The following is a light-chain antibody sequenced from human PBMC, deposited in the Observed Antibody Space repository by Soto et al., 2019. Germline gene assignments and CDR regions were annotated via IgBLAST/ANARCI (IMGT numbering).Light chain of an antibody. CDR3: GTWDSSLSAEV. CDR1: NSNIGTNY. V-gene: IGLV1-51*01. J-gene: IGLJ2*01. CDR2: DDN. Sequence: QSVLTQPPSVSAAPGQKVTIPCSGSNSNIGTNYVSWYQHLPGTAPKLLIYDDNKRPSGIPDRFSASKSGTSATLGITGLQTGDEADYYCGTWDSSLSAEVFGGGTKVTVL.